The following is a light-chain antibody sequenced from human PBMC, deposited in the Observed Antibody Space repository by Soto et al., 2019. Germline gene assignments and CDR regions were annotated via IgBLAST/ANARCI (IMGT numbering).Light chain of an antibody. CDR2: DAS. Sequence: VLTQSPATLSLSPGERATLSCRVSHSVSTYLAWYQQKPGQAPRLLIYDASNRATGIPARFSGSGSGTDFTLTISRLEPEDSAVYYCQHRYDWLTFGGGTKVEIK. CDR1: HSVSTY. CDR3: QHRYDWLT. J-gene: IGKJ4*01. V-gene: IGKV3-11*01.